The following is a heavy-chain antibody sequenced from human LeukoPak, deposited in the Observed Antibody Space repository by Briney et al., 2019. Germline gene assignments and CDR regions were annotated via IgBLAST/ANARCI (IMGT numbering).Heavy chain of an antibody. J-gene: IGHJ4*02. V-gene: IGHV4-61*02. CDR3: ARDRDGYNFRFDY. CDR2: IYTSGST. CDR1: GGSISSGSYY. Sequence: SQTLSLTCTVSGGSISSGSYYWGWIRQPAGKGLEWIGRIYTSGSTNYNPSPKSRVTISLDTSKNQFSLRLNSVTAADTAVYYCARDRDGYNFRFDYRGQGTLVTVSS. D-gene: IGHD5-24*01.